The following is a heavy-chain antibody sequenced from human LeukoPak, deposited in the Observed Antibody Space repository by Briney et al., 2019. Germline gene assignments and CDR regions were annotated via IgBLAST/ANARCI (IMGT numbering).Heavy chain of an antibody. V-gene: IGHV3-23*01. CDR2: ISGSGGST. Sequence: GGSLRLSCAASGFTFSSYAMSWVRQAPGKGLEWVSAISGSGGSTYYADSVKGRFTISRDNSRNTLYLQMNSLRADDTAVYYCARDLAGHFGGFYFDYWGQGTLVTVSS. J-gene: IGHJ4*02. D-gene: IGHD2-21*01. CDR3: ARDLAGHFGGFYFDY. CDR1: GFTFSSYA.